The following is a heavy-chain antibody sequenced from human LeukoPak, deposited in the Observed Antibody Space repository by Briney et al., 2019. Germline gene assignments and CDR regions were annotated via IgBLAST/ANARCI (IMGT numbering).Heavy chain of an antibody. V-gene: IGHV3-48*02. CDR3: ATDLTTVTKDGYFYYMDV. CDR1: GFTFSIHN. J-gene: IGHJ6*03. D-gene: IGHD4-17*01. CDR2: ITSGSSSI. Sequence: GGSLRLSCAASGFTFSIHNMNWVRQAPGKGLEWVSHITSGSSSIYYADSLKGRFTISRDNAMNSLYLQIDGLRDEDTAVYYCATDLTTVTKDGYFYYMDVWGKGTTVTVSS.